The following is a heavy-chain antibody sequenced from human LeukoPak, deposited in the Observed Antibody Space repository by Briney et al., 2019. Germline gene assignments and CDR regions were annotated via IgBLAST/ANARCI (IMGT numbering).Heavy chain of an antibody. D-gene: IGHD6-19*01. CDR1: GFTFSSYA. J-gene: IGHJ4*02. Sequence: GGSLRLSCAASGFTFSSYAMSWVRQAPGKGLEWVSAISGSGDTKYYADSVKGRFTISRDHSENTLYLHMNSLRTEDTAVYYCAQGYSSGWFPNWGQGSLVSVSS. CDR3: AQGYSSGWFPN. CDR2: ISGSGDTK. V-gene: IGHV3-23*01.